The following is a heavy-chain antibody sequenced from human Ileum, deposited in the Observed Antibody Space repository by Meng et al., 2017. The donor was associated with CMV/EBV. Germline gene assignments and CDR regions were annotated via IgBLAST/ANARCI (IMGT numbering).Heavy chain of an antibody. V-gene: IGHV1-2*02. CDR1: GYTFTGYY. D-gene: IGHD3-3*01. CDR2: INPNSGGT. CDR3: ARDGYYDFWSGYLRY. Sequence: ASVKVSCKASGYTFTGYYMHWVRQAPGQGLEWMGWINPNSGGTNYAQKFQGRVTMTRDTSISTAYMELRRLRSDDTAVYYCARDGYYDFWSGYLRYWGQGTLVTVSS. J-gene: IGHJ4*02.